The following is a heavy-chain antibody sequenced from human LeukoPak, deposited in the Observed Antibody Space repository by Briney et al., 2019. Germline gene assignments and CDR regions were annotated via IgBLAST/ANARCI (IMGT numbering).Heavy chain of an antibody. CDR3: ARQSKGSWDYYYFDY. CDR2: IYYSGST. CDR1: GGSISSSNSY. V-gene: IGHV4-39*01. Sequence: SETLSLTCTVSGGSISSSNSYWGWIRQPPGKGLEWIGSIYYSGSTYYNPSLKSRVTISVDTSKNQFSLKLSSVTAADTAVYYCARQSKGSWDYYYFDYWGQGTLVTVSS. J-gene: IGHJ4*02. D-gene: IGHD6-13*01.